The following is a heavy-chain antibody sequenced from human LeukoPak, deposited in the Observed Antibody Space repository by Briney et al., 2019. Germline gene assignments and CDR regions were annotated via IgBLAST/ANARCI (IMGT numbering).Heavy chain of an antibody. D-gene: IGHD6-13*01. CDR3: ARGSIAAAGDS. V-gene: IGHV1-18*01. CDR2: INTYNGKT. J-gene: IGHJ4*02. CDR1: GYTFTNYG. Sequence: ASVTVSFKSSGYTFTNYGFTWVRQAPGQGLGWMGWINTYNGKTNYTQKLQGRVTMTTDTSTTTAYMELRSLRSDDTGLYYCARGSIAAAGDSWGQGTLVTVSS.